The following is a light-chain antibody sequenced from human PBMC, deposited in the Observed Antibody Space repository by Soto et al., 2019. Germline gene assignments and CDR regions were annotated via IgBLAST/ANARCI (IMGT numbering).Light chain of an antibody. CDR1: QGIGDT. Sequence: EVVRRKYNATLSVSPGEGATLSCRASQGIGDTLAWYQHKPGKAPKLLIYDASTRATGVPARFSGSRSGTEFTLTISSLQPEDFAIYYCQHNNSCPLTFGGGTKVDIK. CDR3: QHNNSCPLT. J-gene: IGKJ4*01. CDR2: DAS. V-gene: IGKV3-15*01.